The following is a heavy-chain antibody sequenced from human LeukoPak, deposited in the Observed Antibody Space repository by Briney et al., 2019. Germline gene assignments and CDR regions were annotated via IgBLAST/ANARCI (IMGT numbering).Heavy chain of an antibody. V-gene: IGHV1-2*02. Sequence: AASVKVSCKASGGTFTGYYMHWVRQAPGQGFEWMGWINPNSGGTNYAQKFQGRVTMTRDTSISTAYMELSRLRSDDTAVYYCAREVAAAGKIELDYWGQGTLVTVSS. CDR1: GGTFTGYY. D-gene: IGHD6-13*01. J-gene: IGHJ4*02. CDR2: INPNSGGT. CDR3: AREVAAAGKIELDY.